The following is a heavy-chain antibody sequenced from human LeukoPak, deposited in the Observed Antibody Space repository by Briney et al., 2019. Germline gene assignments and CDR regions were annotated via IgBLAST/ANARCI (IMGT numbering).Heavy chain of an antibody. D-gene: IGHD6-13*01. CDR1: GFTFSSYS. Sequence: GGSLRLSCAASGFTFSSYSMNWVRQAPGKGLEWVSSISSSSSYIYYADSVKGRFTISRDNAKNSLYLQMNSLRAEGTAVYYCARVYSSSWDGYLDYWGQGTLVTVSS. V-gene: IGHV3-21*01. CDR3: ARVYSSSWDGYLDY. CDR2: ISSSSSYI. J-gene: IGHJ4*02.